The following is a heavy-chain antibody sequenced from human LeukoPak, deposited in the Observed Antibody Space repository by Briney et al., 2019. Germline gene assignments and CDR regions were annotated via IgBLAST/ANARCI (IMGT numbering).Heavy chain of an antibody. CDR1: GFTFSSYS. CDR3: ARAGVGATQGVNY. D-gene: IGHD1-26*01. Sequence: GSLRLSCAASGFTFSSYSMNWVRQAPGKGLEWVSYISSGSSTTYYADSVKGRFTISRDSAKNSLYLQMNSLRAEDTAVYYCARAGVGATQGVNYWGQGTLVTVSS. J-gene: IGHJ4*02. CDR2: ISSGSSTT. V-gene: IGHV3-48*01.